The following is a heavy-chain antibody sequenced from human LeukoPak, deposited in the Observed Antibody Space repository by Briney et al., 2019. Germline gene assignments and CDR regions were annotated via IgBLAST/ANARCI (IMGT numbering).Heavy chain of an antibody. CDR3: AKGWRVAVSPYMDV. D-gene: IGHD6-19*01. CDR2: ISGSGGST. V-gene: IGHV3-23*01. Sequence: GSLRLSCAASGFTFSSYGMSWVRQAPGKGLEWVSAISGSGGSTYYAGSVKGRFTISRDNSKNTLYLQMNSLRAEDTAVYYCAKGWRVAVSPYMDVWGKGTTVTISS. CDR1: GFTFSSYG. J-gene: IGHJ6*03.